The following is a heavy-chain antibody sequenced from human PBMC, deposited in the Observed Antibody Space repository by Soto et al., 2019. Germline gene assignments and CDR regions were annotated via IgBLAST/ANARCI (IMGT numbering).Heavy chain of an antibody. CDR3: ARGPKAVAGLNAFDI. J-gene: IGHJ3*02. Sequence: EASVKVSCEASGGTFSSYTISWVRQAPGQGLEWMGRIIPILGIANYAQKFQGRVTITADKSTSTAYMELSSLRSGDTAVYYCARGPKAVAGLNAFDIWGQGTMVTVSS. D-gene: IGHD6-19*01. CDR1: GGTFSSYT. V-gene: IGHV1-69*02. CDR2: IIPILGIA.